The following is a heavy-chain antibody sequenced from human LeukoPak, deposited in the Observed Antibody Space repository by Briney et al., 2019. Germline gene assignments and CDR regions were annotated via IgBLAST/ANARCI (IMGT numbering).Heavy chain of an antibody. D-gene: IGHD3-3*01. CDR2: IYYTGRA. J-gene: IGHJ4*02. Sequence: SETLSLTCTVSGGSISRYYWSWIRQPPGTGLEWIGYIYYTGRADYNPPLKSRVSMSVDTSKNQFSLRVNSMTAADTAVYYCARGDFWSGAPTDWGQGTLVTVSS. CDR1: GGSISRYY. V-gene: IGHV4-59*01. CDR3: ARGDFWSGAPTD.